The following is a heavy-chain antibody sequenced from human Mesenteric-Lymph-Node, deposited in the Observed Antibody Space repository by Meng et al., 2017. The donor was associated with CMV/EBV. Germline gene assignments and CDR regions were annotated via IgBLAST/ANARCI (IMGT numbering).Heavy chain of an antibody. J-gene: IGHJ5*02. Sequence: GESLKISCAASGLTFRSYGVHWVRQAPGKGLEWVAFIWHDGSNKYYADPVKGRFTVSRDNSKNTLYVQMNSLRAEDTAIYYCAQERVILGVTGWFDPWGQGTLVTVSS. D-gene: IGHD2-8*01. CDR3: AQERVILGVTGWFDP. V-gene: IGHV3-30*02. CDR1: GLTFRSYG. CDR2: IWHDGSNK.